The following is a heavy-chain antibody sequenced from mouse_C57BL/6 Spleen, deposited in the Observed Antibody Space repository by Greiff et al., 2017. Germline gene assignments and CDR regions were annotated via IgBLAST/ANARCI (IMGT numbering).Heavy chain of an antibody. CDR2: ISSGSSTI. CDR1: GFTFSDYG. V-gene: IGHV5-17*01. J-gene: IGHJ4*01. CDR3: ARAELNAMDY. Sequence: EVQLQESGGGLVKPGGSLKLSCAASGFTFSDYGMHWVRQAPEKGLEWVAYISSGSSTIYYADTVKGRFTISRDNAKNTLFLQMTSLRSEDTAMYYCARAELNAMDYWGQGTSVTVSS.